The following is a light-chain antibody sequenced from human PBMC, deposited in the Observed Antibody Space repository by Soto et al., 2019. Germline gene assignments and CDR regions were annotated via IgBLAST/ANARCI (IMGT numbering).Light chain of an antibody. CDR2: AAS. CDR3: QKYTNVPT. CDR1: QGISTY. Sequence: DIPMTQSPSSLSASVGDRDTITCRASQGISTYLAWYQQIPGKVPKLLISAASTLQSGVPSRFSGSGSGTDFTLTISSLQPEDVATYYCQKYTNVPTFGGGTKVEIK. J-gene: IGKJ4*01. V-gene: IGKV1-27*01.